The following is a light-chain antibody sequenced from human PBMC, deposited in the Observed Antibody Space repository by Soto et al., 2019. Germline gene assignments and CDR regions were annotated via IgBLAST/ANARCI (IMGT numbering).Light chain of an antibody. V-gene: IGKV1-39*01. Sequence: DIQMTQSPSSLSASVGDRVTITCRASQSISSYLNWYQQKPGKAPKLLIYAASSLQSGGPSRFSASGSGTDLTLTISSLQPQDVATYYCQQSYSTPPYTFGQGTKLEIK. CDR1: QSISSY. CDR3: QQSYSTPPYT. CDR2: AAS. J-gene: IGKJ2*01.